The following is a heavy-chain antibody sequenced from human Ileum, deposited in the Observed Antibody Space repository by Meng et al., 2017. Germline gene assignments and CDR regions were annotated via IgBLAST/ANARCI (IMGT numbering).Heavy chain of an antibody. CDR3: ARENDNWNYFDY. D-gene: IGHD1-1*01. V-gene: IGHV1-3*01. Sequence: QVQLVQSGTEVKKFGASVMVSCTASGYTFRNYPLHWVPQAPGQRPEWMGWINAGNGNIKISQKFQGRITITSDTSATAYMELSSLRSEDTAVYFCARENDNWNYFDYWGQGSLVTVSS. J-gene: IGHJ4*02. CDR2: INAGNGNI. CDR1: GYTFRNYP.